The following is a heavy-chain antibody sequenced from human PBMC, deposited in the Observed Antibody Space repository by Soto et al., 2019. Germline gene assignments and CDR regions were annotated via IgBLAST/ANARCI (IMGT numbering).Heavy chain of an antibody. CDR1: GGSFSGYY. V-gene: IGHV4-34*01. CDR3: ARGPLVGYYYDSSGYPY. Sequence: QVQLQQWGAGLLKPSETLSLTCAVYGGSFSGYYWSWIRQPPGKGLEWIGEINHSGSTNYHPSLKRRVTISVDTSKNQFSLKLSSVTAADTAVYYCARGPLVGYYYDSSGYPYWGQGTLVTVSS. J-gene: IGHJ4*02. CDR2: INHSGST. D-gene: IGHD3-22*01.